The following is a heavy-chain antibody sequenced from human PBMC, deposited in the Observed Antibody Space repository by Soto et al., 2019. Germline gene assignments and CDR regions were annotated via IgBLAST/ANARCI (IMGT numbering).Heavy chain of an antibody. CDR1: GFTFSRYW. D-gene: IGHD3-10*01. J-gene: IGHJ5*02. CDR2: IKQDGSES. Sequence: QVVESGGGLVHPGASLRLSCVGSGFTFSRYWMSWLRQTPGKGLEWVANIKQDGSESAYVDSVKGRFTISRDNAKNSLFLQTSSLRAEDAAVYYFAIAGSSIIQVANWFDHWGQGTLVFVSS. CDR3: AIAGSSIIQVANWFDH. V-gene: IGHV3-7*05.